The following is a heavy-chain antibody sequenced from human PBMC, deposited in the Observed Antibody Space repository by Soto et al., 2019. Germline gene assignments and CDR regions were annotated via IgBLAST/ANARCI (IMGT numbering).Heavy chain of an antibody. V-gene: IGHV1-69*06. Sequence: SVKVSCKAPGGTFSSYAISWVRQAPGQGLEWMGGIIPIFGTANYAQKFQGRVTITADKSTSTAYMELSSLRSEDTAVYYCARTEPFIPIFGVVTKESWFDPWGQGTLVTVSS. CDR1: GGTFSSYA. D-gene: IGHD3-3*01. CDR2: IIPIFGTA. CDR3: ARTEPFIPIFGVVTKESWFDP. J-gene: IGHJ5*02.